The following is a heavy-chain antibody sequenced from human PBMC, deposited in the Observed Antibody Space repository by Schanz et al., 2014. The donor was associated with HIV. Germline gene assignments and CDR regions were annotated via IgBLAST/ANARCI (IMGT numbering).Heavy chain of an antibody. CDR3: VKDSGYCDTSRCRQFWYFDL. J-gene: IGHJ2*01. CDR1: GFNFSNYA. Sequence: EVRLLESGGGLVQPGGSLRLACSASGFNFSNYAMHWVRQTAGKGLAWVSGFRGSAGSTYYADSVKGRFTISRDNSKNTLNLQINRLRAEDTVVYYCVKDSGYCDTSRCRQFWYFDLWGRGTPVTVSS. CDR2: FRGSAGST. D-gene: IGHD2-15*01. V-gene: IGHV3-23*01.